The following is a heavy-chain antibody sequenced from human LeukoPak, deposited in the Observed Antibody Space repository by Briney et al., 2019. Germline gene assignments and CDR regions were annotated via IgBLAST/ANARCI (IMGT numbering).Heavy chain of an antibody. Sequence: SETLSLTCTVSGGSITSYYWSWLRQSAGKGLEWIGRVYTDGSTNYNPSLKRQISISVDTSKNQFSLKLSSVTAADTAVYYCARGRTGYQLLPTKKDFSDYYMDVWDKGTTVTVSS. V-gene: IGHV4-4*07. CDR1: GGSITSYY. CDR3: ARGRTGYQLLPTKKDFSDYYMDV. CDR2: VYTDGST. D-gene: IGHD2-2*01. J-gene: IGHJ6*03.